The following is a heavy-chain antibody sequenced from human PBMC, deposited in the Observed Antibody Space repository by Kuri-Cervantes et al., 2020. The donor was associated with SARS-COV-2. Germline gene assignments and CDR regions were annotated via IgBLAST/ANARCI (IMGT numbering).Heavy chain of an antibody. J-gene: IGHJ3*02. CDR1: GFTFSSYA. V-gene: IGHV3-23*01. D-gene: IGHD2-15*01. CDR2: ISGSGGST. CDR3: AKAWLVVVAATFAFDI. Sequence: GESLKISCAASGFTFSSYAMSWVRQAPGKGLEWVSAISGSGGSTYYADSVKGRFTISRDNSKNTLYLQMNSLRVEHTAVYYCAKAWLVVVAATFAFDIWGQGTMVTVSS.